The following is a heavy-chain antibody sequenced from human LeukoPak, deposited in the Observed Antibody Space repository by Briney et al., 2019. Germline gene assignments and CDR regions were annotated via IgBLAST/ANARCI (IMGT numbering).Heavy chain of an antibody. Sequence: SQTLSLTCAIFGDSVSSNSGAWNWIRQSPSRGLEWLVRTYYRSQSYNDYAFSVKGRIAINADTSKNHFSLQLNSVTPEDTAVYYCAREEADTYGFQYWGQGTQVTVSS. J-gene: IGHJ4*02. CDR3: AREEADTYGFQY. D-gene: IGHD5-18*01. CDR2: TYYRSQSYN. V-gene: IGHV6-1*01. CDR1: GDSVSSNSGA.